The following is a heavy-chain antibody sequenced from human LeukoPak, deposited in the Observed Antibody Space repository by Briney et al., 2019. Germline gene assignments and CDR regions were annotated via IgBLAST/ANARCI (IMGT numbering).Heavy chain of an antibody. CDR2: VNPSGGST. D-gene: IGHD4-17*01. J-gene: IGHJ4*02. CDR1: GYTFTSYY. CDR3: ARVKKGHDYGDYGWWTRETNFDY. Sequence: ASVKVSCKASGYTFTSYYMHWVRQAPGHGLEWMGIVNPSGGSTSYAQKFQGRVTMTRDTSTSTVYMELSSLRSEDTAVYYCARVKKGHDYGDYGWWTRETNFDYWGQGTLVTVSS. V-gene: IGHV1-46*01.